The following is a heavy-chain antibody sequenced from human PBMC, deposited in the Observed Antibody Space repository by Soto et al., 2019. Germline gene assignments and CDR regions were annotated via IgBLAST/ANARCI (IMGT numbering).Heavy chain of an antibody. CDR2: ISSSGSTI. J-gene: IGHJ5*02. V-gene: IGHV3-48*03. Sequence: EVQLVESGGGLVQPGGSLRLSCAASGFTFSSYEMNWVRLAPGKGLEWVSYISSSGSTIYYADSVKGRFTISRDNAKNSLYLQMNSLRAEDTAVYYCARDTAMPRAHWFDPWGQGTLVTVSS. D-gene: IGHD5-18*01. CDR1: GFTFSSYE. CDR3: ARDTAMPRAHWFDP.